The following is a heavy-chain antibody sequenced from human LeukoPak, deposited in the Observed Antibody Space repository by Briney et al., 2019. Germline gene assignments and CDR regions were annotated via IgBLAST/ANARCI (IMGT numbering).Heavy chain of an antibody. V-gene: IGHV3-9*01. D-gene: IGHD3-9*01. CDR1: GFTFADFA. J-gene: IGHJ4*02. CDR2: ISWNSGKI. Sequence: PGRSLRLSCTPSGFTFADFAMHWVRQAPGKGLEWVSGISWNSGKIGYADSVKGRFTISRDNSKNTLYLQMNSLRAEDTAVYYCAKSVYDILTGYYLYYFDYWGQGTLVTVSS. CDR3: AKSVYDILTGYYLYYFDY.